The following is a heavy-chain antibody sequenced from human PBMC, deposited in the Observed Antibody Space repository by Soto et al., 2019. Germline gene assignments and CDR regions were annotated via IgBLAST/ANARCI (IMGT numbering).Heavy chain of an antibody. CDR1: GFTFRSYA. CDR3: AKEPVGPDWYCDL. V-gene: IGHV3-23*01. J-gene: IGHJ2*01. CDR2: ISGSGIST. Sequence: DVQLLESGGGLVQPGGSLRLSCADSGFTFRSYAMSWVRQAPGKGLEWVSGISGSGISTHYADSVKGRFTVSRDNSKNTLYRQMNSRSAEDTAVYNCAKEPVGPDWYCDLWGRGTLVTVSS.